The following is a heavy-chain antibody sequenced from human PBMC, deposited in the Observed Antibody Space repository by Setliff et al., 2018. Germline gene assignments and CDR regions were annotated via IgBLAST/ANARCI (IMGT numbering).Heavy chain of an antibody. CDR1: GFTFSSYW. V-gene: IGHV3-7*01. D-gene: IGHD3-10*01. J-gene: IGHJ3*02. CDR2: IKQDGGEK. Sequence: PGGSLRLSCAASGFTFSSYWMSWVRQAPGKGLEWVANIKQDGGEKYYVDSVKGRFTISRDNAKNSLYLQMNSLRAEDTAVYYCARRPPNGFGEFGNAFDIWGQGTMVTVSS. CDR3: ARRPPNGFGEFGNAFDI.